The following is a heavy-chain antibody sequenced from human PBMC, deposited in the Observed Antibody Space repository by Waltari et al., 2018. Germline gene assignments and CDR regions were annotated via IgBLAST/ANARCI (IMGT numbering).Heavy chain of an antibody. CDR1: GFTFSDYY. J-gene: IGHJ4*02. Sequence: QVQLVESGGGLVKPGGSLRLSCAASGFTFSDYYMSWIRQAPGKGLGWVSYISSSVRPIFYADSVKGRFTISRDNAKNSLYLQMNSLRAEDTAVYYCAKDGMTGTIDYWGQGILVTVSS. CDR3: AKDGMTGTIDY. CDR2: ISSSVRPI. D-gene: IGHD1-7*01. V-gene: IGHV3-11*04.